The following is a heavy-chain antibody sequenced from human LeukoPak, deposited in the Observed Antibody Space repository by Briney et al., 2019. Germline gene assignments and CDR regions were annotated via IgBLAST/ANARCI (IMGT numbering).Heavy chain of an antibody. J-gene: IGHJ3*02. CDR1: GGSISDYY. V-gene: IGHV4-59*01. Sequence: SETLSLTCTVSGGSISDYYWTWIRQPPGKGLEWVGYIYYSGSTNYNPSLKSRLTISVDTSKSQFSLKLSSVTAADTAVYYCARGLLGYSSSWLGVAIDIWGQGTMVSVPS. D-gene: IGHD6-13*01. CDR2: IYYSGST. CDR3: ARGLLGYSSSWLGVAIDI.